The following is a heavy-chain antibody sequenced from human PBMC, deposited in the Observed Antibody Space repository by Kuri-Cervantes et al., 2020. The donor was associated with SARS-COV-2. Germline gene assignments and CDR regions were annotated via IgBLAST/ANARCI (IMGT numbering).Heavy chain of an antibody. CDR1: GYTFTGYY. CDR3: ARGMDV. CDR2: INPNSGGT. V-gene: IGHV1-2*04. Sequence: GESLKISCKASGYTFTGYYMHWVRQAPGQGLEWMGWINPNSGGTNYAQKFQGWVTMTRDTSISTAYMELSRLRSDDTAVCYCARGMDVWGQGTTVTVSS. J-gene: IGHJ6*02.